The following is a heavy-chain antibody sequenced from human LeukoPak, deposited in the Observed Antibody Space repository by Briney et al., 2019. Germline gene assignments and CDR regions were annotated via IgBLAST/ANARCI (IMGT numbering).Heavy chain of an antibody. D-gene: IGHD4-23*01. J-gene: IGHJ3*02. CDR1: GGTFSSYA. V-gene: IGHV1-69*04. CDR2: IIPILGIA. Sequence: ASVKVSCKASGGTFSSYAISWVRQAPGQGLEWMGRIIPILGIANYAQTVQGRVTITADKSTSTAYMELSSLRSEDTAMYYCAREYGGSSDVDDAFEIWGQGTMVTVSS. CDR3: AREYGGSSDVDDAFEI.